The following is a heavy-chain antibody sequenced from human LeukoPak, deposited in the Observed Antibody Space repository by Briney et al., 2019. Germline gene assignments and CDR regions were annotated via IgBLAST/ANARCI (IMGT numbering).Heavy chain of an antibody. CDR2: IYHSGST. J-gene: IGHJ6*02. CDR3: AINSGYCSGSSCYSAERGRTYYYYYGMDV. CDR1: GGSISSSNW. V-gene: IGHV4-4*02. Sequence: SGTLSLTCAVSGGSISSSNWWSWVRQPPGKGLEWIGEIYHSGSTNYNPSLKSRVTISVDKSKNQFSLKLSSVTAADTAVYYCAINSGYCSGSSCYSAERGRTYYYYYGMDVWGQGTTVTVSS. D-gene: IGHD2-15*01.